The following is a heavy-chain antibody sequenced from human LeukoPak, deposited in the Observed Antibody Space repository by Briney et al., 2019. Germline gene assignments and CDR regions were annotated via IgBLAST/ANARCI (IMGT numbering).Heavy chain of an antibody. CDR1: GGSVCGYD. D-gene: IGHD1-14*01. CDR3: ARHGTISSESYFDY. CDR2: IHNSGRT. V-gene: IGHV4-59*08. Sequence: SETLSLTCGVSGGSVCGYDWCWVRQSPGERLEWMWYIHNSGRTNYNPSLKSRVTGFVDTSKNQVSLRLSSVTAADTAVYYCARHGTISSESYFDYWGQGALVTVSS. J-gene: IGHJ4*02.